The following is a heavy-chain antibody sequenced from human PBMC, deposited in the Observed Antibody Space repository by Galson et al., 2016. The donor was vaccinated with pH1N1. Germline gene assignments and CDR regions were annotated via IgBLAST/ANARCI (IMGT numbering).Heavy chain of an antibody. CDR2: IYPGDSET. CDR1: GYSLTNYW. J-gene: IGHJ6*02. V-gene: IGHV5-51*01. CDR3: ARRDTLYGVDV. Sequence: QSGAEVKKPGESLKTSCEGFGYSLTNYWIVWVRQMPGQGLEWMGIIYPGDSETKYSPSFQGQVTFSADKSSSTAYLQWGSLKASDTAMYYCARRDTLYGVDVWGQGTTVTVSS. D-gene: IGHD5-18*01.